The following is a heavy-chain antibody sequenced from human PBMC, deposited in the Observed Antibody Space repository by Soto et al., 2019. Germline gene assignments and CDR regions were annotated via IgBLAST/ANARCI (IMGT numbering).Heavy chain of an antibody. J-gene: IGHJ4*02. CDR2: INPSGANT. CDR3: AREAYSSAAPLDY. Sequence: QVQLVQSGAEVKKPGASVKVSCKASGYTFTSHYMHWVRQAPGQGLEWMGIINPSGANTNYAQNFQDRVTMTRDTSTSTVYMELTSLRSEDTAVYYCAREAYSSAAPLDYWGQGTLLTVSS. V-gene: IGHV1-46*01. D-gene: IGHD3-22*01. CDR1: GYTFTSHY.